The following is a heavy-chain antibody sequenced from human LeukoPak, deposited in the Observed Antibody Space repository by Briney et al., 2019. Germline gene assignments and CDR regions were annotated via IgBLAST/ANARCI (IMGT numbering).Heavy chain of an antibody. J-gene: IGHJ5*02. CDR1: GGSISSYY. CDR3: ARAGLQGNWFDP. Sequence: SDTLSLTCTVSGGSISSYYWSWIRQPAGKGLESIGRIYTSGSTNYNPSLKSRVTMSVDTSKNQFSLKLSSVTAADTAVYYCARAGLQGNWFDPWGQGTLVTVSS. V-gene: IGHV4-4*07. CDR2: IYTSGST.